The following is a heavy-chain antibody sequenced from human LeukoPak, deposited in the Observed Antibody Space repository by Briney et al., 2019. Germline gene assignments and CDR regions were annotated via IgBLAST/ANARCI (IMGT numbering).Heavy chain of an antibody. CDR1: GYSISSGYY. CDR3: AVNIVVVPAASFDY. V-gene: IGHV4-38-2*01. J-gene: IGHJ4*02. D-gene: IGHD2-2*01. Sequence: SETLSLTCAVSGYSISSGYYWGWIRPPPGKGLEWIGSIYHSGSTYHNPSLKSRVTISVDTSKNQFSLKLSSVTAADTAVYYCAVNIVVVPAASFDYWGQGTLVTVSS. CDR2: IYHSGST.